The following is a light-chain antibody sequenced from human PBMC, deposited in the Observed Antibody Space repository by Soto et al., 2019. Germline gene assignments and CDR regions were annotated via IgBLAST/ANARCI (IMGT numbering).Light chain of an antibody. CDR2: AVS. V-gene: IGKV1-12*01. Sequence: DIQMTQCPSSLSASVGDRVTIACRASPGIRSGLCWYQQRAGKAPKRLIYAVSSLPSGVPSRFSGSGSGTDFTLTIRSLQPEDFATYYCQQANSFPRTFGGGTKVDIK. J-gene: IGKJ4*01. CDR3: QQANSFPRT. CDR1: PGIRSG.